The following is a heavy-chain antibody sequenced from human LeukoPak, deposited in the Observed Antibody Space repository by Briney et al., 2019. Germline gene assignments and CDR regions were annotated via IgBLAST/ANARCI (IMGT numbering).Heavy chain of an antibody. CDR1: GYTFTSYD. CDR3: ARAPQRASHNWFDP. D-gene: IGHD2-2*01. Sequence: GASVTVSCKASGYTFTSYDINWVRQATGQGLEWMGWMNPNSGNTGYAQKFQGRVTMTRNTSISTAYMELSSLRSEDTAVYYCARAPQRASHNWFDPWGQGTLVTVSS. V-gene: IGHV1-8*01. CDR2: MNPNSGNT. J-gene: IGHJ5*02.